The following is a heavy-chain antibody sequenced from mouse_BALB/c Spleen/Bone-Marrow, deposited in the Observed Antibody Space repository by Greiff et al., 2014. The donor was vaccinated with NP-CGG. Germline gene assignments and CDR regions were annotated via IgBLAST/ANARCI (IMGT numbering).Heavy chain of an antibody. CDR2: IWRGGST. CDR3: AKNWGYGYAMDY. J-gene: IGHJ4*01. D-gene: IGHD3-1*01. Sequence: VKVEESGPGLVQPSQSLSITCTVSGFSLTSYGVHWVRQSPGKGLEWLGVIWRGGSTDYNAAFMSRLSITKDNSKSQVFFKMNSLQADDTAIYYCAKNWGYGYAMDYWGQGTSVTVSS. V-gene: IGHV2-5*01. CDR1: GFSLTSYG.